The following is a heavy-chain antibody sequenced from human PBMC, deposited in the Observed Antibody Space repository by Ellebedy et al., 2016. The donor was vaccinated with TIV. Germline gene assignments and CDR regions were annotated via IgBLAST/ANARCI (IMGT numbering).Heavy chain of an antibody. D-gene: IGHD5-18*01. V-gene: IGHV3-48*02. Sequence: PGGSLRLSCAASAFTISSYSMNWVRQAPGKGLEWVSYIRSSSSTIYYADSVKGRFTISRDNAKNSLYLQMNSLRDEDTAVSYCTRALGYSYGPKSYYFDYWGQGTLVTVSS. CDR3: TRALGYSYGPKSYYFDY. CDR1: AFTISSYS. J-gene: IGHJ4*02. CDR2: IRSSSSTI.